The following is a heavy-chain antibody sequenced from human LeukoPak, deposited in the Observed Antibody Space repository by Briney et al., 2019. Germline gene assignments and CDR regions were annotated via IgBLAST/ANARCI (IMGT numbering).Heavy chain of an antibody. CDR1: GGSISSGDYY. J-gene: IGHJ4*02. CDR2: IYYSGST. CDR3: ARELELQIDY. V-gene: IGHV4-30-4*01. Sequence: SETLSLTCTVSGGSISSGDYYWSWVRQPPGKGLEWIGYIYYSGSTYYNPSLKSRVTISVDTSKNQFSLKLSSVTAADTAVYYCARELELQIDYWGQGTLVTVSS. D-gene: IGHD1-7*01.